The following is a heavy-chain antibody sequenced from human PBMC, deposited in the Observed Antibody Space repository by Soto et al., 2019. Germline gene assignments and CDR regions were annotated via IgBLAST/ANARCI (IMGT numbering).Heavy chain of an antibody. CDR2: IYYSGST. Sequence: PSETLSLTCTVSGGSISSYYWSWIRQPPGKGLEWIGYIYYSGSTNYNPSLKSRVTISVDTSKNQFSLKLSSVTAADTAVYYCARDKGIAARPGWFDPWGQGTLVTSPQ. CDR1: GGSISSYY. D-gene: IGHD6-6*01. J-gene: IGHJ5*02. V-gene: IGHV4-59*01. CDR3: ARDKGIAARPGWFDP.